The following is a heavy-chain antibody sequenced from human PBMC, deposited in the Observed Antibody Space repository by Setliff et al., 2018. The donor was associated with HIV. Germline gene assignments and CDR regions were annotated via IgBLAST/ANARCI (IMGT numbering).Heavy chain of an antibody. J-gene: IGHJ4*02. CDR1: GYSISSGYY. V-gene: IGHV4-38-2*02. CDR2: MYHSGST. CDR3: ARDVGRLDYFDY. D-gene: IGHD2-15*01. Sequence: SETLSLTCTVSGYSISSGYYWGWIRQPPGKGLEWIGSMYHSGSTYFNPSLKSRLTISVDTSTNQFSLNLTSVTAADTAVYYCARDVGRLDYFDYWGQGALVTVSS.